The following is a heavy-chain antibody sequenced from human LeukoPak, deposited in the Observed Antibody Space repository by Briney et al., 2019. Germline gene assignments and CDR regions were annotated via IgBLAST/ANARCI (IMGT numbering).Heavy chain of an antibody. CDR1: GFTFSSYG. D-gene: IGHD3-10*01. CDR3: AKDGLGSLYYFDY. J-gene: IGHJ4*02. Sequence: GGSLRLSCAASGFTFSSYGMHWVRQAPGKGLEWVAFIRYDGSNKYYADSVKGRFTISRDNSKNTLYLQMNSLRAEDTAVYYCAKDGLGSLYYFDYWGQGTLVTVSS. V-gene: IGHV3-30*02. CDR2: IRYDGSNK.